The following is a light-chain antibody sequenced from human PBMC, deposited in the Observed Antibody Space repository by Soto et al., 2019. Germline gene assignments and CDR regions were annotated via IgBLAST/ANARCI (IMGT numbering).Light chain of an antibody. CDR1: QSVSSSY. Sequence: EIVLTQSPATLSLSPGERATLSCRASQSVSSSYLAWYQQKPGQAPRLLIYGASNRATGIPARFSGSGSGTDFTLTISSLEPEDFAVYYCHQRTDWPITFGQGTRLEIK. V-gene: IGKV3-11*01. CDR3: HQRTDWPIT. J-gene: IGKJ5*01. CDR2: GAS.